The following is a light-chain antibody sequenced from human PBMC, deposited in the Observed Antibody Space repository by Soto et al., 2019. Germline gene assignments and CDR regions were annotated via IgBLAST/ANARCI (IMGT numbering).Light chain of an antibody. CDR3: QSYDSSLFNVV. V-gene: IGLV6-57*01. J-gene: IGLJ2*01. CDR1: SGSIASNY. CDR2: EDN. Sequence: NFMLTQPHSVSESPGKTVTISCTRSSGSIASNYVQWYQQRPGSSPTTVIYEDNQRPSGVPDRFSGSIDSSSNSASLTISGLKTEDEADYYCQSYDSSLFNVVFGGGTKLTVL.